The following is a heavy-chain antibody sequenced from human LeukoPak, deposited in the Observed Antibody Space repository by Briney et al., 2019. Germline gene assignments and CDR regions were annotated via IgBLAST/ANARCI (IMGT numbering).Heavy chain of an antibody. CDR3: ARAGGNRGFDY. V-gene: IGHV3-30-3*01. CDR2: ISYDGSNK. J-gene: IGHJ4*02. CDR1: GFTFSSYA. D-gene: IGHD2-15*01. Sequence: QPGGSLRLSCAASGFTFSSYAMHWVRQAPGKGLEWVAVISYDGSNKYYADSVKGRFTISRDNSKNTLYLQMNSLRAEDTAVYYCARAGGNRGFDYWGQGTLVTVSS.